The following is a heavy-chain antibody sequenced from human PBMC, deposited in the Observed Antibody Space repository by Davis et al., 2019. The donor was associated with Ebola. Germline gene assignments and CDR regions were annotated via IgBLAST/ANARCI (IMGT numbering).Heavy chain of an antibody. CDR1: GFTFDDYA. V-gene: IGHV3-9*01. CDR3: VKDGGGFIKMVRGVMPRFDY. CDR2: ISWNSGDT. J-gene: IGHJ4*02. Sequence: SLKISCAASGFTFDDYAMHWVRQAPGKGPELVSGISWNSGDTGYADSVKGRFTISRDNAKNSLYLQMNSLRVEDTAFYYCVKDGGGFIKMVRGVMPRFDYWGQGTLVTVS. D-gene: IGHD3-10*01.